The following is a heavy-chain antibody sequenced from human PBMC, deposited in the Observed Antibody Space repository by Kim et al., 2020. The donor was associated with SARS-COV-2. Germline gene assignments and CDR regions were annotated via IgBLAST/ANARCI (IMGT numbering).Heavy chain of an antibody. J-gene: IGHJ4*02. CDR3: ARGSLDYDSSGYYGLLSY. Sequence: SETLSLTCAVSGGSISSSNWWSWIRQPPGKGLEWIGEIYHSGSTNYNPSLKSRVTISVDKSKNQFSLKLSSVTASDTAVYYCARGSLDYDSSGYYGLLSYWGQGTLVTVSS. V-gene: IGHV4-4*02. D-gene: IGHD3-22*01. CDR1: GGSISSSNW. CDR2: IYHSGST.